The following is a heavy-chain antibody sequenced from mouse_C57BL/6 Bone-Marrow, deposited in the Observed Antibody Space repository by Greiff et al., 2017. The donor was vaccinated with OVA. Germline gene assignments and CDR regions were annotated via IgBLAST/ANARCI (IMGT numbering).Heavy chain of an antibody. CDR2: IYPRSGNT. D-gene: IGHD4-1*01. V-gene: IGHV1-81*01. J-gene: IGHJ2*01. CDR1: GYTFTSYG. CDR3: AREGLGPFDY. Sequence: QVHVKQSGAELARPGASVKLSCKASGYTFTSYGISWVKQRTGQGLEWIGEIYPRSGNTYYNEKFKGKATLTADKSSSTAYMELRSLTSEDSAVYFCAREGLGPFDYWGQGTTLTVSS.